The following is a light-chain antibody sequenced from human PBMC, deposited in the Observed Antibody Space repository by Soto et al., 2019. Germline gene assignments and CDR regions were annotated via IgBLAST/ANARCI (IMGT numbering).Light chain of an antibody. V-gene: IGKV3-15*01. CDR2: GAS. J-gene: IGKJ4*01. CDR3: QQYNNWPPGT. Sequence: EIVMTQSPATLSVSPGERATLSCRASQSVNSNLAWYQQKPGQAPRLLIYGASTRATGIPARFSGSGSGTEFTLTISSLQSEDFAVYYCQQYNNWPPGTVGGGTKVDSK. CDR1: QSVNSN.